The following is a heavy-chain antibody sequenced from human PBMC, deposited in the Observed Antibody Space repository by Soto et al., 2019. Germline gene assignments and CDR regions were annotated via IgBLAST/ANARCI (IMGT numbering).Heavy chain of an antibody. CDR3: ARMGIVVVPAAPSGDDY. Sequence: PGGSLRLSCAASGFTFSSYAMHRVRQAPGKGLEWVAVISYDGSNKYYADSVKGRFTISRDNSKNTLYLQMNSLRAEDTAVYYCARMGIVVVPAAPSGDDYWGQGTLVTVSS. J-gene: IGHJ4*02. CDR1: GFTFSSYA. D-gene: IGHD2-2*01. V-gene: IGHV3-30-3*01. CDR2: ISYDGSNK.